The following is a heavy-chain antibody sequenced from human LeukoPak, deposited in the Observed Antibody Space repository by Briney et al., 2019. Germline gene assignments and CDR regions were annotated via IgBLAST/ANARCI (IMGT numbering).Heavy chain of an antibody. CDR3: ARGNGPENS. V-gene: IGHV1-2*06. J-gene: IGHJ4*02. CDR2: INPNSGDT. Sequence: ASVKVSCRASGYTFTGHIMHWVRQAPGQGLEWMGRINPNSGDTKFAQKFQGRVTLTRDTSISTAYMEMSSLTSDDTAVYYCARGNGPENSWGQGTLVIVSS. D-gene: IGHD2-8*01. CDR1: GYTFTGHI.